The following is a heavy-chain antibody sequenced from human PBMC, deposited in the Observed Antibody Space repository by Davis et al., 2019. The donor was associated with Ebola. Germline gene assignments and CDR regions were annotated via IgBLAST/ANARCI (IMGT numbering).Heavy chain of an antibody. D-gene: IGHD2-2*01. Sequence: MPSETLSLTCTVSGGSISSGGYYWSWIRQHPGKGLEWIGYIYYSGSTYYNPSLKSRVTISVDTSKNQFSLKLSSVTAADTAVYYCARIQLGGLYFDLWGRGTLVTVSS. V-gene: IGHV4-31*03. J-gene: IGHJ2*01. CDR1: GGSISSGGYY. CDR2: IYYSGST. CDR3: ARIQLGGLYFDL.